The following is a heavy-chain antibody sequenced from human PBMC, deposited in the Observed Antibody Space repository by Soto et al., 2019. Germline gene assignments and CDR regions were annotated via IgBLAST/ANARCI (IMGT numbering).Heavy chain of an antibody. CDR3: ARSKWELGDFDY. CDR1: GGTFSSYA. Sequence: QVQLVQSGAEVKKPGSSVKVSCKASGGTFSSYAISWVRQAPGQGLEWMGGIIPIFGTANYAQKFQGSVTITADEATSTAYMELSSLRSEDTAVYYCARSKWELGDFDYWGQGTLVTVSS. J-gene: IGHJ4*02. D-gene: IGHD1-26*01. CDR2: IIPIFGTA. V-gene: IGHV1-69*01.